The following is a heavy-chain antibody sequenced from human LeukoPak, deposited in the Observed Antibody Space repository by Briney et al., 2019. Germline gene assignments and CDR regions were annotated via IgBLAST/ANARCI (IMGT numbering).Heavy chain of an antibody. CDR2: ISFSSTYI. Sequence: PGGSLRLSCAASGFTFNSYNMNWVRQAPGKGLEWVSSISFSSTYIYYADSVKGRFTISRDNAKNSLYLQMNSLRAEDTAVYYCATDLFDYMDVWGKGTTVTVSS. CDR3: ATDLFDYMDV. J-gene: IGHJ6*03. D-gene: IGHD2-21*01. CDR1: GFTFNSYN. V-gene: IGHV3-21*01.